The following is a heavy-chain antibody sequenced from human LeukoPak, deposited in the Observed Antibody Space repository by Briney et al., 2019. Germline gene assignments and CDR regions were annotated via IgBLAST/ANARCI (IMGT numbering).Heavy chain of an antibody. CDR3: ARGYSSGYSEFDC. D-gene: IGHD6-19*01. Sequence: SETLSLTCAVSGGSISSGGYSWSWIRQPPGKGLEWIGYIYHSGSTYYNPSLKSRVTISVDRSKNQFSLKLSSVTAADTAVYYCARGYSSGYSEFDCWGQGTLVTVSS. V-gene: IGHV4-30-2*01. CDR1: GGSISSGGYS. CDR2: IYHSGST. J-gene: IGHJ4*02.